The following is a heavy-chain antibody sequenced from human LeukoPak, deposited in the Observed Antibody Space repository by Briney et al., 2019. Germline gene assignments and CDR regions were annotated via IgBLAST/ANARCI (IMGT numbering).Heavy chain of an antibody. CDR3: ASTPRRSFDWLLEPFDY. J-gene: IGHJ4*02. CDR1: GFTFSSYA. CDR2: ISGSGGST. V-gene: IGHV3-23*01. D-gene: IGHD3-9*01. Sequence: QPGGSLRLSCAASGFTFSSYAMSWVRQAPGKGLEWVSAISGSGGSTYYADSVKGRFTISRDNSKNTLYLQMNSLRAEDTAVYYCASTPRRSFDWLLEPFDYWGQGTLVTVSS.